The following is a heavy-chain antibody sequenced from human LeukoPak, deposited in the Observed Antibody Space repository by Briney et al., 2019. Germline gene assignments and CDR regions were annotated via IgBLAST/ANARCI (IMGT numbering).Heavy chain of an antibody. CDR2: IYYSGST. CDR1: GGSFSGYY. Sequence: SETLSLTCAVYGGSFSGYYWSWIRQPPGKGLEWIGYIYYSGSTNYNPSLKSRVTISVDTSKNQLSLKLSSVTAADTAVYYCARSAAMVDYYYYGMDVWGQGTTVTVSS. D-gene: IGHD5-18*01. J-gene: IGHJ6*02. CDR3: ARSAAMVDYYYYGMDV. V-gene: IGHV4-59*08.